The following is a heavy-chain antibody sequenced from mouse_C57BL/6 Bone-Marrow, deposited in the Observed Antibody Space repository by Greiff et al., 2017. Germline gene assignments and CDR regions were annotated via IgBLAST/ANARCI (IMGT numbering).Heavy chain of an antibody. CDR3: AIITTVVPYYYAMDY. V-gene: IGHV1-59*01. CDR2: IDPSDSYT. D-gene: IGHD1-1*01. CDR1: GYTFTSYW. Sequence: QVQLQQPGAELVRPGTSVKLSCKASGYTFTSYWMHWVKQRPGQGLEWIGVIDPSDSYTNYNQKFKGKATLTVDTSSSTAYMQLSCLTSEDSAVYYCAIITTVVPYYYAMDYWGQGTSVTVSS. J-gene: IGHJ4*01.